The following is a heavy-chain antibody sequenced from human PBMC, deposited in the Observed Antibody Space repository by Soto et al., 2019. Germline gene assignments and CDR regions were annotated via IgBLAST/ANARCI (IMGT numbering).Heavy chain of an antibody. CDR3: AKGRLSSSWYQRYFQH. Sequence: WSLRLSCAASGFTFRSYAMSWVRQAPGKGLEWVSAISGSGGSTYYADSVKGRFTISRDNSKNTLYLQMNSLRAEDMAVYYCAKGRLSSSWYQRYFQHWGQGTLVT. V-gene: IGHV3-23*01. CDR2: ISGSGGST. CDR1: GFTFRSYA. J-gene: IGHJ1*01. D-gene: IGHD6-13*01.